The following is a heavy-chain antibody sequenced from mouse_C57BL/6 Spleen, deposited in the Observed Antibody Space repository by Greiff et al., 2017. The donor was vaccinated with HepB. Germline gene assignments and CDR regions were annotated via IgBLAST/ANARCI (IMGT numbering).Heavy chain of an antibody. V-gene: IGHV1-82*01. CDR3: ARSGGLFDY. J-gene: IGHJ2*01. CDR2: IYPGDGDT. CDR1: GYAFSSSW. Sequence: VKLQQSGPELVKPGASVKISCKASGYAFSSSWMNWVKQRPGKGLEWIGRIYPGDGDTNYNGKFKGKATLTADKSSSTAYMQLSSLTSEDSAVYFCARSGGLFDYWGQGTTLTVSS.